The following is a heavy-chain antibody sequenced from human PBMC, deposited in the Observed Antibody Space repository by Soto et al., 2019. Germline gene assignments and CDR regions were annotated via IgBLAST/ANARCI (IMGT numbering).Heavy chain of an antibody. CDR3: ARGAADYDFWSGYLNFDY. D-gene: IGHD3-3*01. V-gene: IGHV4-30-4*01. J-gene: IGHJ4*02. CDR2: IYYSGST. CDR1: GGSISSGDYY. Sequence: PSETLSLTCTVSGGSISSGDYYWSWIRQPPGKGLEWIGYIYYSGSTYYNPPLKSRVTISVDTSKNQFSLKLSSVTAADTAVYYCARGAADYDFWSGYLNFDYWGQGTLVTVSS.